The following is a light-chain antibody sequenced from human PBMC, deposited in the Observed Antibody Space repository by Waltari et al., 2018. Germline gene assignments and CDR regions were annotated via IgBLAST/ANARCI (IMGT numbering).Light chain of an antibody. CDR2: QDS. CDR1: KLGDTY. J-gene: IGLJ2*01. V-gene: IGLV3-1*01. CDR3: QAWDSSTVV. Sequence: SYELTQPPSVSVSPGQTASITCSGDKLGDTYACWYQQKPGQSPVRVIYQDSNRPSGIPERFSGSNSGNTATLTISGTQAMDEADYYCQAWDSSTVVFGGGTKLTVL.